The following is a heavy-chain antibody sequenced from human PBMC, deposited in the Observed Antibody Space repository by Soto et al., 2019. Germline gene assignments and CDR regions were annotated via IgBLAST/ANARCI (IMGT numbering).Heavy chain of an antibody. Sequence: QVPLQESGPGLVKPSETLSLTCTVSGDSMSPVYWNWIRQSPGKGVEWIGYIYYSRNTNYNPSLKSRVGISVDTSKNQFYLKLSSVTAADTAVYYCARGVYDYWSGYYAGSGLDVWGQGTTVTVSS. J-gene: IGHJ6*02. CDR2: IYYSRNT. CDR3: ARGVYDYWSGYYAGSGLDV. D-gene: IGHD3-3*01. V-gene: IGHV4-59*13. CDR1: GDSMSPVY.